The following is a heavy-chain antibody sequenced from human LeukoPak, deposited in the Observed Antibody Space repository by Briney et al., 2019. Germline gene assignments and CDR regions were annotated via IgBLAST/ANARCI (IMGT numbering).Heavy chain of an antibody. J-gene: IGHJ4*02. CDR2: IYHSGST. V-gene: IGHV4-38-2*02. CDR3: ARDLGYSYGYDY. D-gene: IGHD5-18*01. Sequence: SETLSLTCTVSGYSISSGYYWGWIRQPPGKGLEWIGSIYHSGSTYYNPSLKSRVTISVDTSKNQFSLKLSSVTAADTAVYYCARDLGYSYGYDYWGQGTLVTVSS. CDR1: GYSISSGYY.